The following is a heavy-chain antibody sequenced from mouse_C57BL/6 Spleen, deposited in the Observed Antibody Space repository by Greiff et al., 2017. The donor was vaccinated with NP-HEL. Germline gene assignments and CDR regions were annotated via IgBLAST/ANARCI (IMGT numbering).Heavy chain of an antibody. CDR2: INPNNGGT. V-gene: IGHV1-26*01. D-gene: IGHD2-4*01. CDR3: ARQIYYDYDVSLFDY. Sequence: VQLQQSGPELVKPGASVKISCKASGYTFTDYYMNWVKQSHGKSLEWIGDINPNNGGTSYNQKFKGKATLTVDKSSSTAYMELRSLTSEDSAVYYCARQIYYDYDVSLFDYWGQGTTLTVSS. J-gene: IGHJ2*01. CDR1: GYTFTDYY.